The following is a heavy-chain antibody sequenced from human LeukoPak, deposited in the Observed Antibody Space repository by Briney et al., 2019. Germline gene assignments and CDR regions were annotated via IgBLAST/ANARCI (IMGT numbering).Heavy chain of an antibody. CDR2: FDTEDGET. V-gene: IGHV1-24*01. Sequence: ASVRLSCTVSGYTLTELSMNWVRQAPGKGLEWMGGFDTEDGETIYAQKFQGRVTMTEDTSTDTVYMELRTLRSEDAAVYYCGCRDGYNWVYWGQGTMVTVSS. J-gene: IGHJ4*02. CDR1: GYTLTELS. D-gene: IGHD5-24*01. CDR3: GCRDGYNWVY.